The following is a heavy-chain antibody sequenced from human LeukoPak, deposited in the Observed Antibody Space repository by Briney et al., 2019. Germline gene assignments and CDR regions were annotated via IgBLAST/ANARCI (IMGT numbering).Heavy chain of an antibody. CDR2: IYPGDSDT. J-gene: IGHJ4*02. CDR1: GYGFSSYW. D-gene: IGHD3-10*01. V-gene: IGHV5-51*01. CDR3: ARHYYASGSYYNDY. Sequence: GESLKISCKGSGYGFSSYWVGWVRQMPGKGLEWMGIIYPGDSDTRYSPSFQGQVTISADKSISTAYLQWSSLKASDTAMYYCARHYYASGSYYNDYWGQGTLVTVSS.